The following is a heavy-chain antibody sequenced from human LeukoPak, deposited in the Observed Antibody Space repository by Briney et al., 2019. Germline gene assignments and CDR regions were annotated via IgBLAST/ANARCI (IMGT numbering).Heavy chain of an antibody. D-gene: IGHD3-3*01. CDR3: AKDNRRRFLEWLAHRPPAFYFDY. Sequence: PGGSLRLSCAASGFNFSDLGMHWVRQAPGKGLEWVAFIRYDGSNKYYADSVKGRFTISRDNSKNTLYLQMNSLRAEDTAVYYCAKDNRRRFLEWLAHRPPAFYFDYWGQGTLVTVSS. J-gene: IGHJ4*02. CDR1: GFNFSDLG. CDR2: IRYDGSNK. V-gene: IGHV3-30*02.